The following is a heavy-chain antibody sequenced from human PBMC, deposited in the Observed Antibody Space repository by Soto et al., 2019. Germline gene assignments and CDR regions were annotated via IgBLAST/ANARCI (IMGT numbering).Heavy chain of an antibody. CDR1: GFTFDDYA. CDR3: AKDAPRYYFNPNYYMDV. V-gene: IGHV3-9*01. J-gene: IGHJ6*03. Sequence: EVQLVESGGGLVQPGRSLRLSCAASGFTFDDYAMHWVRQAPGKGLEWVSGISWNSGSIGYADSVKGRVTISRDNAKNSLYLQMNSLRAEDTALYYCAKDAPRYYFNPNYYMDVWCKGTTVTVSS. D-gene: IGHD2-8*01. CDR2: ISWNSGSI.